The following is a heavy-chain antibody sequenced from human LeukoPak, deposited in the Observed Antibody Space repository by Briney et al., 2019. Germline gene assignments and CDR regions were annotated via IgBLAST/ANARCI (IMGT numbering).Heavy chain of an antibody. J-gene: IGHJ4*02. CDR1: GFTFSSYA. Sequence: GGSLRLSCAASGFTFSSYAMSWVRQAPGKGLEWVSVISGSGGSTYYADSVKGRFAISRDNSKDTLYLQMDSLRAEDTAMYYCARRRGMGSLDYWGQGTLVTASS. CDR3: ARRRGMGSLDY. CDR2: ISGSGGST. V-gene: IGHV3-23*01. D-gene: IGHD2-8*01.